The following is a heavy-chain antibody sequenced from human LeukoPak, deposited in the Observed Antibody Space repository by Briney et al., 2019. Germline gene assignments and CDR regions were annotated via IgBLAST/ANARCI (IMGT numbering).Heavy chain of an antibody. CDR3: AAKGYSYGNNAFDI. V-gene: IGHV3-30*03. J-gene: IGHJ3*02. CDR1: GFTFSSCG. D-gene: IGHD5-18*01. Sequence: GESLRLSCAASGFTFSSCGMHWVRQAPGKGLEWVAVISYDGSNKFYADSVTGRFTISRDNSKNTLYLQMNSLRAEDTAVYYCAAKGYSYGNNAFDIWGQGTMVTVSS. CDR2: ISYDGSNK.